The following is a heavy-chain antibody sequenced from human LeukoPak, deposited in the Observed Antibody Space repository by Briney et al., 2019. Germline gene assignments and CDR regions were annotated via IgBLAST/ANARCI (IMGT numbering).Heavy chain of an antibody. J-gene: IGHJ4*02. V-gene: IGHV3-30*03. CDR3: ARETDTAMVDGDCDFDY. Sequence: GGSLRLSCAASGFTFSNYGVHWVRQAPGKGLEWVAHISQDGSEKYYGDSVKGRFTISRDNSKNTLYLQMNSLTAEDTAVYYCARETDTAMVDGDCDFDYWGPGTLVSVSS. CDR2: ISQDGSEK. D-gene: IGHD5-18*01. CDR1: GFTFSNYG.